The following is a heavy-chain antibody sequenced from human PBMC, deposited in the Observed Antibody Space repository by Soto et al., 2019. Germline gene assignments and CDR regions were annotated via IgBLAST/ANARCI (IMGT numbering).Heavy chain of an antibody. CDR1: GFTFSSYP. J-gene: IGHJ6*02. Sequence: GGSLRLSCAASGFTFSSYPMSWVRQAPGKGLEWVSAISGSGGSTYYADSVKGRFTISRDNSKNTLYLQMNSLRAEDTAVYYCAKVVRYCSSTSCPYYYYYYGMDVWGQGTTVTVSS. CDR3: AKVVRYCSSTSCPYYYYYYGMDV. D-gene: IGHD2-2*01. CDR2: ISGSGGST. V-gene: IGHV3-23*01.